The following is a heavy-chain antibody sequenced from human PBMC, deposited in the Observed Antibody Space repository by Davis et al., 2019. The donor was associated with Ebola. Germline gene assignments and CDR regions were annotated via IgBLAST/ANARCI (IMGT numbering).Heavy chain of an antibody. D-gene: IGHD3-22*01. CDR3: ARAAGWYYDSSGSESYFDY. V-gene: IGHV3-21*01. Sequence: GESLKISCAASGFTFSTYGMSWVRQAPGKGLEWVSSITTPNSDIDYADSVKGRFTISRDNAKNLLYLQMNSLRADDTAVYYCARAAGWYYDSSGSESYFDYWGQGSLVTVSS. CDR1: GFTFSTYG. CDR2: ITTPNSDI. J-gene: IGHJ4*02.